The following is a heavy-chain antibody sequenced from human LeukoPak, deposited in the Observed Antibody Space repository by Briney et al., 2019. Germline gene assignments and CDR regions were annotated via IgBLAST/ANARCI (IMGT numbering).Heavy chain of an antibody. V-gene: IGHV1-24*01. J-gene: IGHJ6*02. Sequence: ASVKVSCKVSGYTLTELSMHWVRQAPGKGLEWLGGFDPEDGETIYAQKFQGRVTMTEDTSTDTAYMELSSLRSEDTAVYYCATAFGIPGYYYGMDVWGQGTTVTVSS. CDR3: ATAFGIPGYYYGMDV. CDR1: GYTLTELS. D-gene: IGHD3-16*01. CDR2: FDPEDGET.